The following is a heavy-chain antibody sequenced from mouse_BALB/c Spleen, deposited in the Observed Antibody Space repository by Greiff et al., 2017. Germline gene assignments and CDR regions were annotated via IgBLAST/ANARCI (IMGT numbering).Heavy chain of an antibody. CDR3: ARRGDYDGFAY. CDR1: GYTFTDYA. J-gene: IGHJ3*01. D-gene: IGHD2-4*01. V-gene: IGHV1-67*01. Sequence: QVQLQQSGPELVRPGVSVKISCKGSGYTFTDYAMHWVKQSPAKSLEWIGVISTYYGNTNYNQKFKGKATMTVDKSSSTAYMELARLTSEDSAIYYCARRGDYDGFAYWGQGTLVTVSA. CDR2: ISTYYGNT.